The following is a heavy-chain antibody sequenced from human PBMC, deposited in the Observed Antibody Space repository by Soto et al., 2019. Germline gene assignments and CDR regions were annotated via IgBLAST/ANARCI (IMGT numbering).Heavy chain of an antibody. D-gene: IGHD6-13*01. CDR3: ARVGVAAALWFQH. CDR1: GYNFISYD. Sequence: ASVKVSCKTSGYNFISYDIHWVRQATGQRLEWMGRVNPNSGNTDYAQKFQGRVTMTRNSSKRTAFMELTSLRSDDTAIYYCARVGVAAALWFQHWGQGTLVTVSS. V-gene: IGHV1-8*01. CDR2: VNPNSGNT. J-gene: IGHJ1*01.